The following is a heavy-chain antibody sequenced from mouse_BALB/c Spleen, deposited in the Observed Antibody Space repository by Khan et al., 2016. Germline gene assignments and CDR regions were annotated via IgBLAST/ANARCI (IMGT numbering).Heavy chain of an antibody. J-gene: IGHJ1*01. D-gene: IGHD1-1*01. CDR2: INTYSGES. V-gene: IGHV9-3-1*01. Sequence: QIQLVQSGPELKKPGKTVKISCKASGYTFTNYGRNWVKQAPGKGLKWMGWINTYSGESTYADDFKGRFAFSLETSANTAYLQINNLKNEDTATYFCARSRYYYGSSRYFAVWGAGTTVTVSS. CDR1: GYTFTNYG. CDR3: ARSRYYYGSSRYFAV.